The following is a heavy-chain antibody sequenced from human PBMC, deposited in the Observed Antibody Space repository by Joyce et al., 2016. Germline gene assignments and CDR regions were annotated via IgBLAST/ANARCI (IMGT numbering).Heavy chain of an antibody. J-gene: IGHJ4*02. Sequence: QVQLVESGGGVVQPGRSLRLSCAASGLTLSNYGVHWVRQGPGKGVEWVEVISYDGIYKYYADSVKGRFTISRDNSKNTVFLEMNSLRTEDTAVYYCAKILTATYSSGWFLDYWGQGTLVTVSS. D-gene: IGHD6-25*01. CDR3: AKILTATYSSGWFLDY. CDR1: GLTLSNYG. CDR2: ISYDGIYK. V-gene: IGHV3-30*18.